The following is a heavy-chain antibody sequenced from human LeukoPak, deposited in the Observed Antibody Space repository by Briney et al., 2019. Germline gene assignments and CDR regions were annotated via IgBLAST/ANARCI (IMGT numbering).Heavy chain of an antibody. CDR2: ISWNSGSI. CDR1: GFTFDDYA. CDR3: AKGVVVVVTAYFDY. J-gene: IGHJ4*02. V-gene: IGHV3-9*01. D-gene: IGHD2-21*02. Sequence: GRSLRLSCAASGFTFDDYAMHWVRQAPGKGLEWGSGISWNSGSIGYADSVKGRFTISRDNAKNSLYLQMNSLRAEDTALYYCAKGVVVVVTAYFDYWGQGTLVTVSS.